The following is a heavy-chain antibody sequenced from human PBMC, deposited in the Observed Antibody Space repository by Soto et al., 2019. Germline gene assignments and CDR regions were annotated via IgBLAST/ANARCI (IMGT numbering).Heavy chain of an antibody. J-gene: IGHJ4*02. Sequence: QVQLQESGPGLVKPSETLSLTCPVSGGSISSYYWSWIRQPPGKGLEWIGYIYYSGSTNYNPSLKSRVTISVDTSKNQFSLKLSSVTAADTAVYYCARGSSVYLDYWGQGTLVTVAS. V-gene: IGHV4-59*01. CDR3: ARGSSVYLDY. CDR1: GGSISSYY. D-gene: IGHD6-19*01. CDR2: IYYSGST.